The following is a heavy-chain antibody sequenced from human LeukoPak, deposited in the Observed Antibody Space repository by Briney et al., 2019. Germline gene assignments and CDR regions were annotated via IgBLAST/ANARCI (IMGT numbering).Heavy chain of an antibody. CDR1: GGSISSYY. V-gene: IGHV4-59*08. CDR2: ICYSGST. Sequence: SETLSLTCTVSGGSISSYYWSWIRQPPGKGLEWIGYICYSGSTNYNPSLKSRVTISVDTSKNQFSLKLSSVTAADTAVYYCARRFVGYDSSWGASDIWGRGTMVTVSS. D-gene: IGHD6-13*01. CDR3: ARRFVGYDSSWGASDI. J-gene: IGHJ3*02.